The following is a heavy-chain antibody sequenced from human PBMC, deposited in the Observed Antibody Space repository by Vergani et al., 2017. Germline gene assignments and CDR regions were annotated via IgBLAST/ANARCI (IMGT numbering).Heavy chain of an antibody. CDR3: ARGTRGYFDY. J-gene: IGHJ4*02. Sequence: QVQLQQWGAGLLKPSETLSLTCAVYGGPFSGYYWSWIRQPPGKGLEWIGEINHSGSTNYNPSLKSRVTISVDTSKNQFSLKLSSVTAADTAVYYCARGTRGYFDYWGQGTLVTVSS. CDR1: GGPFSGYY. V-gene: IGHV4-34*01. CDR2: INHSGST.